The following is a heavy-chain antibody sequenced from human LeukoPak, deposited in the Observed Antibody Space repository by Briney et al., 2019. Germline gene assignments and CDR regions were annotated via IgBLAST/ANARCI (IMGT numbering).Heavy chain of an antibody. CDR1: DGSISSDY. CDR3: ARVLHGLDTFDI. V-gene: IGHV4-4*07. J-gene: IGHJ3*02. Sequence: SETLSLTCTVSDGSISSDYWSWIRQPAGKALEWIGRIYISGSTDYNPSLKSRVTMSVDKSKNQFSLKLTSVTAADTAVYFCARVLHGLDTFDIWGQGTMVTVSS. CDR2: IYISGST.